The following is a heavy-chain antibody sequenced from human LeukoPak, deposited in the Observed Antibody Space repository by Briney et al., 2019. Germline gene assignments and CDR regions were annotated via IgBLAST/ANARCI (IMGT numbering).Heavy chain of an antibody. CDR1: GGAISGYY. CDR3: ARGSLSGAFDI. V-gene: IGHV4-34*01. Sequence: PSETLSLTCTVSGGAISGYYWSWIRQPPGKGLEWIGEIYHSGSTNYNPSLKSRVTTSVDKSKNQFSLKLSSVTAADTAVYYCARGSLSGAFDIWGQGTMVTVSS. CDR2: IYHSGST. J-gene: IGHJ3*02. D-gene: IGHD1-26*01.